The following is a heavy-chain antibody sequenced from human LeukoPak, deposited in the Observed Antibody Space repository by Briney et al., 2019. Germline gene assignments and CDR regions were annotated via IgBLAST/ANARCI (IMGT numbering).Heavy chain of an antibody. CDR1: GGSISSSSYY. V-gene: IGHV4-61*05. CDR2: IYYSGST. D-gene: IGHD3-10*01. CDR3: ARVKNTYYYGSGSPPGAFDI. J-gene: IGHJ3*02. Sequence: PSETLSLTCTVSGGSISSSSYYWGWIRQPPGKGLEWIGYIYYSGSTNYNPSLKSRVTISVDTSKNQFSLKLSSVTAADTAVYYCARVKNTYYYGSGSPPGAFDIWGQGTMVTVSS.